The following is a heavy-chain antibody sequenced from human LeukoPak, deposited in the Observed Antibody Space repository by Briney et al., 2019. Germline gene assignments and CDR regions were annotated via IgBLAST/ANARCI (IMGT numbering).Heavy chain of an antibody. D-gene: IGHD3-22*01. Sequence: PSETLSLTCTVSGASISSYYWSWFRQPAGKGLEWIGRIYMTGKTNYNPSLESRVTMSVDMSKNQFSLKLSSVTAADTAVYYCARVRDSSGYDYYYYMDVWGKGTTVTVSS. CDR2: IYMTGKT. CDR1: GASISSYY. J-gene: IGHJ6*03. CDR3: ARVRDSSGYDYYYYMDV. V-gene: IGHV4-4*07.